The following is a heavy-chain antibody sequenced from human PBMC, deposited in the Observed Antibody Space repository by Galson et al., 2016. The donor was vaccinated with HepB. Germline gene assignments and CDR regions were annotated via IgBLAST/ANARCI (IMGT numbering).Heavy chain of an antibody. CDR2: IYHTGTS. V-gene: IGHV4-4*02. Sequence: SETLSLTCAVYGASISDSNWWTWVRQVPGKGLEWIGEIYHTGTSNNNPFLSSRFTLSVDKSRNLISLNVTSVTAADTAVYYCARAAIIPGARMVFDPWGQGTLVTVCS. D-gene: IGHD2-2*01. J-gene: IGHJ5*02. CDR1: GASISDSNW. CDR3: ARAAIIPGARMVFDP.